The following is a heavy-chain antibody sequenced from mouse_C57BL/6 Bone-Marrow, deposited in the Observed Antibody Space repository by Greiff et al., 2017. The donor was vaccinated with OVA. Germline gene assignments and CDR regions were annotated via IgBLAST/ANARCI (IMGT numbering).Heavy chain of an antibody. CDR2: IYPRSGNT. Sequence: QVQLKESGAELARPGASVKLSCKASGYTFTSYGISWVKQRPGQGLEWIGEIYPRSGNTYYNEKFQGKATLTADKASSTAYMELRRLTSEDAAVYFCARGCGLEAYWGQGTLVTVSA. J-gene: IGHJ3*01. CDR3: ARGCGLEAY. V-gene: IGHV1-81*01. CDR1: GYTFTSYG. D-gene: IGHD2-4*01.